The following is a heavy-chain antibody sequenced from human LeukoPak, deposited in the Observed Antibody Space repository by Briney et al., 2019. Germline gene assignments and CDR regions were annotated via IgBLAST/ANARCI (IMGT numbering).Heavy chain of an antibody. J-gene: IGHJ6*03. CDR3: ARGHYDILTGYSKRGGGHYMDV. CDR1: GYTFTSYD. CDR2: MNPNSGNT. V-gene: IGHV1-8*01. D-gene: IGHD3-9*01. Sequence: GASVKVSCKASGYTFTSYDINWVRQATGQGLEWMGWMNPNSGNTGYAQKFQGRVTMTRNTSISTAYMELSSLRSEDTAVYYCARGHYDILTGYSKRGGGHYMDVWGKGTTVTVSS.